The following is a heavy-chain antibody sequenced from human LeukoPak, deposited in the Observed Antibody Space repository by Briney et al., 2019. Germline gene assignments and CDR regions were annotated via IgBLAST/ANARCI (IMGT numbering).Heavy chain of an antibody. D-gene: IGHD2-2*01. CDR1: GGSIFIDYYY. Sequence: SETLSLTCTVSGGSIFIDYYYWGWIRQPPGKGLEWLGSFYFSGSTYYNPSLKSRVTISVDTTKNQFSLKLSSVTAADTAVYYCARHPYQLLWLSWFDPWGQGTLVTVSS. V-gene: IGHV4-39*01. CDR3: ARHPYQLLWLSWFDP. J-gene: IGHJ5*02. CDR2: FYFSGST.